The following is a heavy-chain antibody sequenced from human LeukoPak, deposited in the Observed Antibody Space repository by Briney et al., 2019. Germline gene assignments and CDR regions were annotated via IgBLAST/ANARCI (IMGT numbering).Heavy chain of an antibody. Sequence: PSESLSITCAVSGYSITSTYWWGWIRQTPGRGLQWIGSPHHRGSTSYSPSLKSRVTISVDTSKNQFSLRLSSVTAADTAVYYCARVGGDDSTGHYSVDYWGQGTLVTVSS. D-gene: IGHD3-22*01. CDR2: PHHRGST. V-gene: IGHV4-38-2*01. J-gene: IGHJ4*02. CDR3: ARVGGDDSTGHYSVDY. CDR1: GYSITSTYW.